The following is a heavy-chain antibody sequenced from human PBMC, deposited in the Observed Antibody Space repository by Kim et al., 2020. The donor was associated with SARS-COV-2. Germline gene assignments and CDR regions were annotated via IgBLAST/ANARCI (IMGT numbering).Heavy chain of an antibody. J-gene: IGHJ6*02. D-gene: IGHD6-13*01. V-gene: IGHV4-39*07. CDR3: ARDNGSWYFFNPSIYYYYGMDV. CDR2: IYYSGST. CDR1: GGSISSSSYY. Sequence: SETLSLTCTVSGGSISSSSYYWGWIRQPPGKGLEWIGSIYYSGSTYYNPSLKSRVTISVDTSKNQFSLKLSSVTAADTAVYYCARDNGSWYFFNPSIYYYYGMDVWGQGTTVTVSS.